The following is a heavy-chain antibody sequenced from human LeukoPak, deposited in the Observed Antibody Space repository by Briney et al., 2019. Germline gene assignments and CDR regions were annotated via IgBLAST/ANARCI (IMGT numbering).Heavy chain of an antibody. Sequence: GGSLRLSCAASGFTFSDYYMAWIRQAPGKSLEWVSYISRSSSSKNYADSVRGRFFISRDNAKSSLYLQMNSQRAEDTAVYYCARVQSGYDHTPLDYWGQGTLDTVSS. J-gene: IGHJ4*02. CDR2: ISRSSSSK. CDR3: ARVQSGYDHTPLDY. D-gene: IGHD5-12*01. CDR1: GFTFSDYY. V-gene: IGHV3-11*01.